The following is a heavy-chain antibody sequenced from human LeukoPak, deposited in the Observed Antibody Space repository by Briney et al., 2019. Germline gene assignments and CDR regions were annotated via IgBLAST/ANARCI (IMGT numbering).Heavy chain of an antibody. CDR3: GRDPNGDYLGAFDF. V-gene: IGHV3-7*03. CDR1: GFTFSSYW. J-gene: IGHJ3*01. D-gene: IGHD2-21*02. Sequence: AGGSLRLSCAASGFTFSSYWMSWVRQAPGKGLEWVANIKQDGSEKYYVDSVKGRFTISRDNAKNSLYLQMNSLRAEDTAIYYCGRDPNGDYLGAFDFWGPGTRVAVSS. CDR2: IKQDGSEK.